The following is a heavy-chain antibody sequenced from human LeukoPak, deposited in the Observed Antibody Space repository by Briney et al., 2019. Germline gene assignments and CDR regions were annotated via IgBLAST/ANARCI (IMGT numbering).Heavy chain of an antibody. D-gene: IGHD3-10*01. Sequence: TGGSLRLSCTASGFTFSDYYMSWIRQTPGKGLEWVSYISGSGSSVYYADSLKGRFTISRDNAKNSLYLQMNSLRAEDTAVYYCAKLAKYFYGAETFYFFEHWGQGTPVTASS. CDR1: GFTFSDYY. CDR2: ISGSGSSV. V-gene: IGHV3-11*04. CDR3: AKLAKYFYGAETFYFFEH. J-gene: IGHJ4*02.